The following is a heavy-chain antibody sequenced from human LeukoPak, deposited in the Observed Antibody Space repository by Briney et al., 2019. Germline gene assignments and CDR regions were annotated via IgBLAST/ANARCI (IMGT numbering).Heavy chain of an antibody. D-gene: IGHD6-13*01. CDR2: IYHSGST. CDR1: GVSISSGHW. V-gene: IGHV4-4*02. J-gene: IGHJ3*01. Sequence: SETLSLTCAVSGVSISSGHWWSWVRQPPGKGLEWIGEIYHSGSTNYHASLKSRVTISVDTSKNQFSLKLNSVTVADTAFYYCVTSIALAGWGGFDVWGQGRMVTVSS. CDR3: VTSIALAGWGGFDV.